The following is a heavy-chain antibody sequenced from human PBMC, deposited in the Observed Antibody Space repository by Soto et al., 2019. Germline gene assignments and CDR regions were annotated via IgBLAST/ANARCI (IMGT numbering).Heavy chain of an antibody. V-gene: IGHV3-66*01. CDR1: GFTVSSNY. Sequence: EVQLVESGGGLVQPGGSLRLSCAASGFTVSSNYMSWVRQAPGKGLEWVSVIYSCGSTYYADSVKGRFTISRDNSKNTLYLQMNSLRAEDTAVYYCAASGEYCGGDCYLYYWGQGTLVTVSS. J-gene: IGHJ4*02. D-gene: IGHD2-21*01. CDR3: AASGEYCGGDCYLYY. CDR2: IYSCGST.